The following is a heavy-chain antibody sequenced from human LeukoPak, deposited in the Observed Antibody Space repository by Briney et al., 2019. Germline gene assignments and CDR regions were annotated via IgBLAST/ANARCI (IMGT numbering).Heavy chain of an antibody. CDR3: ARIGGGNAFDI. D-gene: IGHD1-26*01. J-gene: IGHJ3*02. CDR1: GFTFSTYS. Sequence: GESLRLSCAASGFTFSTYSMNWVRQAPGKGLEWVSSITSSSSYIYYTDSVKGRFTISRDNAKNSLFLQMNSLRAEDAAVYYCARIGGGNAFDIWGQGTMVTVSS. V-gene: IGHV3-21*04. CDR2: ITSSSSYI.